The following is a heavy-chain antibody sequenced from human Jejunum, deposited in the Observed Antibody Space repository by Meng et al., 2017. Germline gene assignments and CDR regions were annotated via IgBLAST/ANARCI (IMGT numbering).Heavy chain of an antibody. CDR2: IRTKANSYAT. CDR1: GFTFSGSA. CDR3: TRPTGNYNDALDI. J-gene: IGHJ3*02. V-gene: IGHV3-73*01. D-gene: IGHD1-7*01. Sequence: GESLKISCVASGFTFSGSALHWVRQASGKGLEWVGRIRTKANSYATEYFGPVKGRFTISRGDSKNTAYLQMNSLKTEDTAIYYCTRPTGNYNDALDIWGQGTMVTVSS.